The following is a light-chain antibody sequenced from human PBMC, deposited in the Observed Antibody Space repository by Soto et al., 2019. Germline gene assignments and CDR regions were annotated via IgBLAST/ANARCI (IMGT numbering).Light chain of an antibody. V-gene: IGKV3-20*01. CDR3: QLYGSSPATT. J-gene: IGKJ5*01. CDR1: QSVSSSY. Sequence: IVLTQSPGTLSLSPGGRATLSCRASQSVSSSYLAWYQQKPGQAPRLLIHGASTRATGIPDRFSGSGSGTDFTLTISRLEPEDFAVYYCQLYGSSPATTFGQGTRLEIK. CDR2: GAS.